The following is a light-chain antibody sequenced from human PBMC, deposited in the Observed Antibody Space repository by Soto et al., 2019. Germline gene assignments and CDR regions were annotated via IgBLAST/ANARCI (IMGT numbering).Light chain of an antibody. V-gene: IGKV1-39*01. Sequence: QMTQSQSSLSAAVGDRVTISCLASQSISSYLNWYQQKPGKAPKLLIYAASSLQSGVPSRFSGSGSGTDFTLTISSLQPEDFATYYCQQSYSTLRTFGQGTNVDIK. J-gene: IGKJ1*01. CDR2: AAS. CDR1: QSISSY. CDR3: QQSYSTLRT.